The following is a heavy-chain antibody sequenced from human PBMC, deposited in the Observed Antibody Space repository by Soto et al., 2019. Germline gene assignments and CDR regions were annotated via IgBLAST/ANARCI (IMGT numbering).Heavy chain of an antibody. CDR1: GFNFSNYA. J-gene: IGHJ4*02. V-gene: IGHV3-23*01. CDR2: IVGSGTNT. D-gene: IGHD3-22*01. CDR3: ARDHYYDSRGYTQFDY. Sequence: GGSLRLSCEASGFNFSNYAMSWVRQAPGKGLEWVSAIVGSGTNTYYAASVRGRFTISRDNSKNTVFLQVNRLRAEDTAVYYCARDHYYDSRGYTQFDYWGQGTLVTVSS.